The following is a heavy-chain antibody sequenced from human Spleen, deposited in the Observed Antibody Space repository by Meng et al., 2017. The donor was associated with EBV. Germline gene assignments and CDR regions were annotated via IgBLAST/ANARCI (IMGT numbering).Heavy chain of an antibody. D-gene: IGHD4-17*01. CDR1: GYPMTRYG. CDR3: ARAAATVDF. V-gene: IGHV1-18*01. J-gene: IGHJ4*02. Sequence: HLVTTGGEGQKHGVLWQHYLKTSGYPMTRYGIRWMRQAPGQGLEWMGGISPHNDDTNYAQNLQGRLTMTKDTSTSTAYMERRSLRSDDTAVYDCARAAATVDFWGQGTLVTVSS. CDR2: ISPHNDDT.